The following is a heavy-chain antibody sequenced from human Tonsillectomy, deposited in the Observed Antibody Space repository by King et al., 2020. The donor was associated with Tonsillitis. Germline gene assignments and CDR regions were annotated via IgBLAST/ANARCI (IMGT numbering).Heavy chain of an antibody. D-gene: IGHD6-19*01. J-gene: IGHJ4*02. CDR3: ARDHYSSGWYYLDY. CDR1: GGSVSSAGNY. Sequence: QLQESGPGLVKHSETLSLPCTVSGGSVSSAGNYWCWIRQPPGKGLEWFGNIYYSGSTNYNPSLKGRVTISVDTSKNQFSLEMRYVTAADTAVYYCARDHYSSGWYYLDYGGQGTLVTAPS. V-gene: IGHV4-61*08. CDR2: IYYSGST.